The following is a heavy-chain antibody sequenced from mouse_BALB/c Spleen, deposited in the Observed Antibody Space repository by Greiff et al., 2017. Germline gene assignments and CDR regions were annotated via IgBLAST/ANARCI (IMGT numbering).Heavy chain of an antibody. CDR1: GYSITSDYA. V-gene: IGHV3-2*02. J-gene: IGHJ2*01. CDR2: ISYSGST. D-gene: IGHD1-1*01. CDR3: ARDYGSSNYFDY. Sequence: EVQLQQSGPGLVKPSQSLSLTCTVTGYSITSDYAWNWIRQFPGNKLEWMGYISYSGSTSYNPSLKSRISITRDTSKNQFFLQLNSVTTEDTATYYCARDYGSSNYFDYWGQGTTLTVSS.